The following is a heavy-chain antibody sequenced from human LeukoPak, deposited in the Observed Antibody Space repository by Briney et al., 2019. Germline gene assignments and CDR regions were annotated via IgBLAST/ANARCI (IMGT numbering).Heavy chain of an antibody. Sequence: SVKVSCKASGGTFSSYAISWVRQAPGQGLEWMGIINPSGGSTSYAQKFQGRVTITADESTSTVYMELSSLRSDDTAIYYCAFEGYNYGYNWGQGTLVTVSS. V-gene: IGHV1-69*11. CDR1: GGTFSSYA. D-gene: IGHD5-18*01. J-gene: IGHJ4*02. CDR2: INPSGGST. CDR3: AFEGYNYGYN.